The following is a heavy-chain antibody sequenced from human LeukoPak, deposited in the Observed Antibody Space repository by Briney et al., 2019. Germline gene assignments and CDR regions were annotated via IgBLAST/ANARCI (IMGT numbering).Heavy chain of an antibody. CDR1: GYTFTSYY. V-gene: IGHV1-46*01. CDR3: ARDRFGELLGIRGDNWFDP. Sequence: ASVKVSCKASGYTFTSYYIHWVRQAPGQGLEWMGLINPSGGSTNYAQKFQGRVTMTRDTSTSTVYMELSSLRSEDTAVYYCARDRFGELLGIRGDNWFDPWGQGTLVTVSS. D-gene: IGHD3-10*01. CDR2: INPSGGST. J-gene: IGHJ5*02.